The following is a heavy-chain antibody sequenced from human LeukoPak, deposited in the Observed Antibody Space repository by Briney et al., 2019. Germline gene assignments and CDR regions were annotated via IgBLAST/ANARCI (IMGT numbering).Heavy chain of an antibody. Sequence: ASVKVSCKVSEYTLTELSMHWVRQAPGKGLEWMGGFDPEDGETIYAQKFQGRVTMTEDTSTDTAYMELSSLRSEDTAVYYCATDLTTRDIVVVVAAIAWGQGTLVTVSS. V-gene: IGHV1-24*01. CDR1: EYTLTELS. D-gene: IGHD2-15*01. J-gene: IGHJ5*02. CDR2: FDPEDGET. CDR3: ATDLTTRDIVVVVAAIA.